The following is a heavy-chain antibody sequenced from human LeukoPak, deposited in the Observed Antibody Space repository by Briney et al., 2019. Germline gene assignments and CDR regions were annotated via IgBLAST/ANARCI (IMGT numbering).Heavy chain of an antibody. CDR1: GGSISVYY. Sequence: SETLSLTCTVSGGSISVYYWSWIRQPPGKGPEWIGYIYYSGSTNYNPSLKSRVTISVDTSKNQFSLKLSSVTAADTAVYYCARHSKYYYDSSGSYVGYFQHWGQGTLVTVSS. V-gene: IGHV4-59*08. D-gene: IGHD3-22*01. CDR2: IYYSGST. J-gene: IGHJ1*01. CDR3: ARHSKYYYDSSGSYVGYFQH.